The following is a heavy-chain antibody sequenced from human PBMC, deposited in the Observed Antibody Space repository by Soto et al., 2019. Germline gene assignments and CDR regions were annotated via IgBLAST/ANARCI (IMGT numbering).Heavy chain of an antibody. J-gene: IGHJ3*02. CDR2: IYYIGST. CDR1: GVSISSGGFY. D-gene: IGHD3-10*01. V-gene: IGHV4-31*03. Sequence: SETLSLTCTVSGVSISSGGFYWSRIRQHPGKGLEWIGYIYYIGSTYYDPSLKSRVTMSLDTSENQFSLKLSSVTAADTAVYYCARVYNNAFDIWGQGTMVTVSS. CDR3: ARVYNNAFDI.